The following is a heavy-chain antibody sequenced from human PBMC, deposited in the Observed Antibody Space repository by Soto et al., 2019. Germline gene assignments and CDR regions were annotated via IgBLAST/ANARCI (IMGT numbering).Heavy chain of an antibody. J-gene: IGHJ4*02. CDR2: IYYSGST. D-gene: IGHD5-18*01. CDR1: GGSISSYY. Sequence: SETLSLTCTVSGGSISSYYWSWIRQPPGKGLEWIGYIYYSGSTNYNPSLKSRVTISVDTSKNQFSLKLSSVTAADTAVYYCARGPGYSYGSYYFDYWGQGTLVTVSS. V-gene: IGHV4-59*01. CDR3: ARGPGYSYGSYYFDY.